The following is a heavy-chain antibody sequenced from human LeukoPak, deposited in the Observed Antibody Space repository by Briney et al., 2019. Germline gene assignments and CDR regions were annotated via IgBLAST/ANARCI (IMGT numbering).Heavy chain of an antibody. D-gene: IGHD6-13*01. CDR2: IYYSGST. Sequence: SETLSLTCTVSGYSISSGYYWGWIRQPPGKGLEWIGSIYYSGSTYYNPSLKSRVTISVDTSKNQFSLKLSSVTAADTAVYYCASTELTHHPGIAAAGTGGFDYWGQGTLVTVSS. V-gene: IGHV4-38-2*02. CDR3: ASTELTHHPGIAAAGTGGFDY. J-gene: IGHJ4*02. CDR1: GYSISSGYY.